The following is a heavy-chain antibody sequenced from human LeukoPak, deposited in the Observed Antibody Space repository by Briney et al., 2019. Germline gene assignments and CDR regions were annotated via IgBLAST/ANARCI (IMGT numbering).Heavy chain of an antibody. D-gene: IGHD6-13*01. Sequence: GGSLRLSCAASGFTFSSYEMNWVRQAPGKGLEWVSYISSSGSTIYYADSVKGRFTISRDNSKNTLYLQMNSLRAEDTAVYYCAKDKGVGYSSSWSDYWGQGTLVTVSS. CDR1: GFTFSSYE. J-gene: IGHJ4*02. V-gene: IGHV3-48*03. CDR2: ISSSGSTI. CDR3: AKDKGVGYSSSWSDY.